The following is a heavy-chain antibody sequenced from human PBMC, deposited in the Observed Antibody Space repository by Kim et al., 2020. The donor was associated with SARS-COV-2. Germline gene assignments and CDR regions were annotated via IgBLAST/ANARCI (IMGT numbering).Heavy chain of an antibody. J-gene: IGHJ6*02. CDR2: ISTSGSTI. V-gene: IGHV3-48*03. Sequence: GGSLRLSCAASGFTFSTYEMNWVRQAPGKGLEWISYISTSGSTIYYADSVKGRFTISRDNAKSSLSLQMNSLRAEDTAVYYCARSLYCSSTSCFYGMDVWGQGTAVTV. D-gene: IGHD2-2*01. CDR1: GFTFSTYE. CDR3: ARSLYCSSTSCFYGMDV.